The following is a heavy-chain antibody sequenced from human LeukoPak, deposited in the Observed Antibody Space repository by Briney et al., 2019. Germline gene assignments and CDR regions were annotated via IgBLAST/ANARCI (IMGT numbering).Heavy chain of an antibody. CDR2: ISGSGGGA. CDR3: AKRGVVIRVFLVGFHKEAYYFDS. J-gene: IGHJ4*02. Sequence: GGSLRLSCAVSGITLSNYGMSWVRQAPGKGLEWVAGISGSGGGAQYVDSVKGRFTISRDNAKNRLYLHMNSLRAEDTAMYFCAKRGVVIRVFLVGFHKEAYYFDSWGQGVLVTVSS. CDR1: GITLSNYG. V-gene: IGHV3-23*01. D-gene: IGHD3-10*01.